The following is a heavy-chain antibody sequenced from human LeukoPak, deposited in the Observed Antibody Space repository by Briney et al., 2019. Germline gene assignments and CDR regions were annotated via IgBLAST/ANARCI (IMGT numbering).Heavy chain of an antibody. CDR1: GFTFSSYS. Sequence: GGSLRLSCAASGFTFSSYSMNWVRQAPGKGLEWVSSISSSSSYIYYADSVKGRFTISRDNAKNSLYLQMNSLRAEYTAVYYCARVQSEITMVRGVIKYYYYGMDVWGKGTTVTVSS. CDR2: ISSSSSYI. D-gene: IGHD3-10*01. CDR3: ARVQSEITMVRGVIKYYYYGMDV. J-gene: IGHJ6*04. V-gene: IGHV3-21*01.